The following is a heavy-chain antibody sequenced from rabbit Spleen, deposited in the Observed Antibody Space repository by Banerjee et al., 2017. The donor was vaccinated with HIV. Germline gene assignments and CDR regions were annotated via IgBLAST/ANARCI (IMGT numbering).Heavy chain of an antibody. J-gene: IGHJ4*01. V-gene: IGHV1S40*01. D-gene: IGHD6-1*01. CDR1: GFSFSSGYD. CDR2: VYTGNGKN. Sequence: QSLEESGGDLVKPGASLTLTCTASGFSFSSGYDMCWVRQAPGKGLEWIGCVYTGNGKNYFASWAKGRVTISKTSSTTVTLQMTSLTAADTATYFCARDAGSYAYIDVYFSLWGPGTLVTVS. CDR3: ARDAGSYAYIDVYFSL.